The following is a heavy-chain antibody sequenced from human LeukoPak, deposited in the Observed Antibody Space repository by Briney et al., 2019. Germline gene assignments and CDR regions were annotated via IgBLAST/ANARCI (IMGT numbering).Heavy chain of an antibody. CDR2: ISDNSVST. V-gene: IGHV3-23*01. D-gene: IGHD6-6*01. Sequence: GGSLRLSCAASGFTFSGYVMSWVRRAPGKGLEWVSAISDNSVSTYYADSVKGRFTVSRDNSKNTLYLQMNSLRVEDTAVYFCAKASSSSRPYYFDYWGQGTLVTVSS. J-gene: IGHJ4*02. CDR1: GFTFSGYV. CDR3: AKASSSSRPYYFDY.